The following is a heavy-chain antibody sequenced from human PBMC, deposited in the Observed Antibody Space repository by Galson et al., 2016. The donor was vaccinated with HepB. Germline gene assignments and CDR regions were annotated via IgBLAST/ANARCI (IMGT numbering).Heavy chain of an antibody. J-gene: IGHJ6*02. D-gene: IGHD2-2*01. CDR2: IKLDGSEK. Sequence: SLRLSCAASGFTFSSYWMSWVRQAPGKGLEWVANIKLDGSEKYYVDSVKGRFIVSRDNAKKSLYLQMNSLRAEDTAVYYCARGLVGPAASNYAMDVWGQGTTVTVSS. V-gene: IGHV3-7*01. CDR3: ARGLVGPAASNYAMDV. CDR1: GFTFSSYW.